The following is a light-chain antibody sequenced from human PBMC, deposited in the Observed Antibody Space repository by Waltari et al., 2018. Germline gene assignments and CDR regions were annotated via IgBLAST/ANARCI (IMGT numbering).Light chain of an antibody. CDR3: QQYYSTPRT. CDR2: CAS. Sequence: DIVMTQSPDSLAVSLGERATINCKSSQSVLYSTNNKNYLAWYQQKPGQTPKLLIYCASTRESGVPDRFSGSGSGTDFTLTISSLQAEDVAVYYCQQYYSTPRTFGQGTKVEIK. CDR1: QSVLYSTNNKNY. V-gene: IGKV4-1*01. J-gene: IGKJ1*01.